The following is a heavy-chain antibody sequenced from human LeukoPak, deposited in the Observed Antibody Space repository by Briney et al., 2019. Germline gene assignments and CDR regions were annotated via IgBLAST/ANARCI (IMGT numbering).Heavy chain of an antibody. CDR3: AKDLSVRATIDY. Sequence: GGSLRLSCAASGFTFSSYSMNWVRQAPGKGLEWVSSISSSSSYIYYADSVKGRFTISRDNAKNSLYLQMNSLRAEDTAVYCCAKDLSVRATIDYWGQGTLVTVSS. J-gene: IGHJ4*02. D-gene: IGHD5-24*01. CDR1: GFTFSSYS. CDR2: ISSSSSYI. V-gene: IGHV3-21*04.